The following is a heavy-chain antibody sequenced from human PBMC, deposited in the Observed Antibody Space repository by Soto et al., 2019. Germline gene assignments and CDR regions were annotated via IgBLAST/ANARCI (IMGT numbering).Heavy chain of an antibody. CDR1: GFTFSSYA. CDR3: AKRGPVNYYYYYGMDV. V-gene: IGHV3-23*01. Sequence: GGSLRLSCAASGFTFSSYAMSWVRQAPGKGLEWVSAISGSGGSTYYADSVKGRFTISRDNSKNTLYLQMNSLRAEDTAVYYCAKRGPVNYYYYYGMDVWGQGTTVTVSS. CDR2: ISGSGGST. D-gene: IGHD4-4*01. J-gene: IGHJ6*02.